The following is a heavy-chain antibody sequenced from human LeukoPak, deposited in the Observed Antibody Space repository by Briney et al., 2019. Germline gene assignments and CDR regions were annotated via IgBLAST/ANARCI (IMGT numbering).Heavy chain of an antibody. V-gene: IGHV3-21*04. J-gene: IGHJ4*02. CDR1: GFTFSSYG. CDR2: ISSASSYI. CDR3: ARSRGAGPGAYFDY. Sequence: PGGSLRLSCAASGFTFSSYGMNWVRQAPGKGLEWVSSISSASSYIKYADSLEGRFTISRDNARNSLYLQMNSLRAEDTAVYYCARSRGAGPGAYFDYWGQGTLVTVSS. D-gene: IGHD6-19*01.